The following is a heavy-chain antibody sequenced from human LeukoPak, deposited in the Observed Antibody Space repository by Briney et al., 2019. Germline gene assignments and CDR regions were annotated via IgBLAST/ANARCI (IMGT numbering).Heavy chain of an antibody. Sequence: GGSLRLSCAASGFTFTTYYMTWVRQAPGKGLEWLANISQDGRTKYYADSVDEPFAISRDNAINSVFLQMNSVRAEDTAVYYCARENWSNDYWGQGTLVTVSS. CDR3: ARENWSNDY. CDR2: ISQDGRTK. D-gene: IGHD1-1*01. J-gene: IGHJ4*02. V-gene: IGHV3-7*01. CDR1: GFTFTTYY.